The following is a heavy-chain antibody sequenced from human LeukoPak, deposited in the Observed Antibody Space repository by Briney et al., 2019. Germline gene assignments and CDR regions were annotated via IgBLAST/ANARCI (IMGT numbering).Heavy chain of an antibody. Sequence: ASVNVSCKASGYTFTSYDISWVRQAPGQGLEWMGGISGYNGNTNYAQQFRGRVTMTTDTSTSTAYMELKSLRFDDTAVYYCARNGFRYSSRYFDYWGQGTLVTVSS. CDR2: ISGYNGNT. J-gene: IGHJ4*02. CDR1: GYTFTSYD. D-gene: IGHD6-13*01. V-gene: IGHV1-18*01. CDR3: ARNGFRYSSRYFDY.